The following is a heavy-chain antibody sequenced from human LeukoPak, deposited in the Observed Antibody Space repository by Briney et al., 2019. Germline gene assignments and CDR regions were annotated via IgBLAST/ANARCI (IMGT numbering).Heavy chain of an antibody. J-gene: IGHJ4*02. V-gene: IGHV3-48*04. CDR1: GFTFSTYN. Sequence: GGSLRLSCAASGFTFSTYNMNWVRQAPGKGLEWLSYISSGSSTIYYADSVKGRFTISRDNAKNSLYLQMNSLRAEDTAVYYCARAPITSPFYFDYWGQGTLVTVSS. D-gene: IGHD2-2*01. CDR2: ISSGSSTI. CDR3: ARAPITSPFYFDY.